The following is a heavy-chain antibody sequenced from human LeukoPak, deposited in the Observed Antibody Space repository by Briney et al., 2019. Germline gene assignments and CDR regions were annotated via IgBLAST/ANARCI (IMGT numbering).Heavy chain of an antibody. D-gene: IGHD3-10*01. Sequence: LQTLSLTCAVSGGSISSGGYSWSWIRQPPGKGLEWIGYIYHSGSTYYNPSLKSRVTISVDRSKNQFSLKLSSVTAADTAVYYCARERITMVRGVTDNWFGPWGQGTLVTVSS. CDR2: IYHSGST. CDR1: GGSISSGGYS. V-gene: IGHV4-30-2*01. CDR3: ARERITMVRGVTDNWFGP. J-gene: IGHJ5*02.